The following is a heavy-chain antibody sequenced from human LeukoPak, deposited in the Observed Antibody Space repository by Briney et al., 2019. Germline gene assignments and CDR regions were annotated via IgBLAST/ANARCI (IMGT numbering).Heavy chain of an antibody. J-gene: IGHJ6*02. Sequence: SVKVSCKASGGTFSGYAISWVRQAPGQGLEWMGGIIPIFGTTNYAQKFQGRVTITADESTSTAYMELSSLRSEDTAVYYCARDPPGDSSGYFQPYYYYGMDVWGQGTTVTVSS. D-gene: IGHD3-22*01. CDR3: ARDPPGDSSGYFQPYYYYGMDV. V-gene: IGHV1-69*13. CDR1: GGTFSGYA. CDR2: IIPIFGTT.